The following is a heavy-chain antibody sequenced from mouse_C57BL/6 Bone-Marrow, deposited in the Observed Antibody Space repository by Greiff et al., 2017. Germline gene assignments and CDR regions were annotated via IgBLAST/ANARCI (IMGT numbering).Heavy chain of an antibody. Sequence: EVQLQQSGPVLVKPGASVTMSCKASGYTFTDYYLNWVKPSHGKSLEWIGVINPYNGGNSYNQQFKGKTTLTVDKSSSKDYMELNSLTSEDSAVYYCAREADYPCAMDYWGKGTSVTVSS. CDR2: INPYNGGN. J-gene: IGHJ4*01. V-gene: IGHV1-19*01. D-gene: IGHD2-4*01. CDR3: AREADYPCAMDY. CDR1: GYTFTDYY.